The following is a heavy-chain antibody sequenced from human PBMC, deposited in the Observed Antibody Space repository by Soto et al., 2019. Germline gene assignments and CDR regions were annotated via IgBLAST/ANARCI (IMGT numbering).Heavy chain of an antibody. CDR1: GGSISSYY. CDR3: AIVPLIWETCLDY. Sequence: SETLSLTCTVSGGSISSYYWSWIRQPPGKGLEWIGYIYYSGSTNYNPSLKSRVTISVDTSKNQFSLKLSSVTASDTAVYYCAIVPLIWETCLDYWGQGTLVTVSS. J-gene: IGHJ4*02. D-gene: IGHD3-16*01. V-gene: IGHV4-59*01. CDR2: IYYSGST.